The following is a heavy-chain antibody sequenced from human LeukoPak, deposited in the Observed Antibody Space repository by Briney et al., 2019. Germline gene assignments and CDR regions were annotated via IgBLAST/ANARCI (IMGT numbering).Heavy chain of an antibody. Sequence: PGGSLRLSCAASGFTFSSYAMSWVRQAPGKGLEWVSAISGSGGSTDYADSVKGRFTISRDNGNNSLFLEMTSLRADDTAVYYCARGFCSGGTCYRITGTFDVWGHGTMVSVSS. V-gene: IGHV3-23*01. D-gene: IGHD2-15*01. CDR2: ISGSGGST. CDR3: ARGFCSGGTCYRITGTFDV. CDR1: GFTFSSYA. J-gene: IGHJ3*01.